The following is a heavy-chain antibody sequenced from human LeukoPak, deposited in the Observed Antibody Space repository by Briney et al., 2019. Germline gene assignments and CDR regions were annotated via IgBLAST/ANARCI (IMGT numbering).Heavy chain of an antibody. V-gene: IGHV3-23*01. CDR3: ARGGTGTTFDYYGMDV. CDR1: GFTFSSYA. CDR2: ISGSGGST. J-gene: IGHJ6*02. Sequence: GGSLRLSCAASGFTFSSYAMSWVRQAPGKGLEWVSAISGSGGSTYYADSVKGRFTISRDNSKNTLYLQMNSLGVEDTAVYYCARGGTGTTFDYYGMDVWGQGTTVTVSS. D-gene: IGHD1-1*01.